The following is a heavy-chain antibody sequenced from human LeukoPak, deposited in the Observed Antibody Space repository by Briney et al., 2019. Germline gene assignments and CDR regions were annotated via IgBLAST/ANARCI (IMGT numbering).Heavy chain of an antibody. J-gene: IGHJ4*02. V-gene: IGHV3-23*01. Sequence: GGSLRLSCAASGFTFSTYAMSWVRQAPGKGLEWVSLISGSGGSTYYADSVKGRFTISRDNGKNTLSLQMNSLRAEDTALYYCAKERLTTTTFDSWGRGTLVTVST. D-gene: IGHD4-11*01. CDR2: ISGSGGST. CDR3: AKERLTTTTFDS. CDR1: GFTFSTYA.